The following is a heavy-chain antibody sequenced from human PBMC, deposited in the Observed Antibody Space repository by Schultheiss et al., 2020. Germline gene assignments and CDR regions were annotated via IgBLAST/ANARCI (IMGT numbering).Heavy chain of an antibody. V-gene: IGHV4-39*01. CDR2: IYYSGST. CDR1: GGSISSSSYY. Sequence: SETLSLTCTVSGGSISSSSYYWGWIRQPPGKGLEWIGSIYYSGSTYYNPSLKSRVTISVDTSKNQFSLKLSSVTAADTAVYYCARHPFTMVRGVIMHDAFDIWGQGTMVTVSS. D-gene: IGHD3-10*01. J-gene: IGHJ3*02. CDR3: ARHPFTMVRGVIMHDAFDI.